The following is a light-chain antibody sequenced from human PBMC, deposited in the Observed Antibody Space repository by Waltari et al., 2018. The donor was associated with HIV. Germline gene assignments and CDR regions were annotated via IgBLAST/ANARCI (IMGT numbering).Light chain of an antibody. V-gene: IGLV2-8*01. J-gene: IGLJ2*01. CDR3: SSYSGSNTLV. CDR1: SSDVGGYNY. Sequence: QSALTQPPSASGSPGQSVTISCTGTSSDVGGYNYVSWYQQLPGRAPKLMIYDVTKRPSSVPVRFSGSKSGYTASLTVAGLQAEDEADYFCSSYSGSNTLVFGGGTKLTVL. CDR2: DVT.